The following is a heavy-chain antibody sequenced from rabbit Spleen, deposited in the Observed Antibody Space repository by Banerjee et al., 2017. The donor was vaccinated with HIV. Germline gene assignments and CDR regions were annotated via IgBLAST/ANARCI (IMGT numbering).Heavy chain of an antibody. Sequence: QEQLVESGGGLVQPGASLTLTCKASGFDFMSNAMCWVRQAPGKRPEWIACIVNGDGSAYYASWVNGRFTVSRTSSTTVTLQMTSLTVADTATYFCARDTGSSFSSYGMDLWGPGTLVTVS. CDR3: ARDTGSSFSSYGMDL. D-gene: IGHD8-1*01. J-gene: IGHJ6*01. V-gene: IGHV1S47*01. CDR2: IVNGDGSA. CDR1: GFDFMSNA.